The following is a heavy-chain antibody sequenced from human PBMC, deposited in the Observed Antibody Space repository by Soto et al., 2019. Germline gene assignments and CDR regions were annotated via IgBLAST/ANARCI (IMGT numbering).Heavy chain of an antibody. D-gene: IGHD5-12*01. Sequence: QVQLQESGPGLVKPSQTLSLTCTVSGGSISSGDYYWSWIRQPPGKGLEWIGYIYYSGSTYYNPSLKSRVTISVDTYKNQFSLKLSSVIAADTAVYYGARDDIVATSPLPGYWGQGTLVTVSS. CDR1: GGSISSGDYY. V-gene: IGHV4-30-4*01. J-gene: IGHJ4*02. CDR2: IYYSGST. CDR3: ARDDIVATSPLPGY.